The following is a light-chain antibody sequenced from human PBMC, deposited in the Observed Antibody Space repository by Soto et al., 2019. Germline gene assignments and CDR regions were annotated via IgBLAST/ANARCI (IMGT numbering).Light chain of an antibody. CDR3: QQYGSSPIT. Sequence: EIVLTQSPGTLSLSPGERATLSCRASQSVSSDLAWYQQIPGQAPRLLIYGASSRATGIPDRFSGSGSGTDFTLTISRLEPEDFAVYYCQQYGSSPITFGQGTRLEIK. V-gene: IGKV3-20*01. CDR1: QSVSSD. J-gene: IGKJ5*01. CDR2: GAS.